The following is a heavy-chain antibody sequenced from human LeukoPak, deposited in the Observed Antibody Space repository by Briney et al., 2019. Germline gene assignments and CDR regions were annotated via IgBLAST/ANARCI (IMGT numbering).Heavy chain of an antibody. CDR3: AKDVGTTSDYFDY. CDR2: MTTNTGT. V-gene: IGHV3-23*01. Sequence: GGSLRLSCAASGFTLSNYAMSRVRQAPGKGLEWVSTMTTNTGTYYADSVKGRFSISRETSKNTLYLQMNSLRGDDTAVYYCAKDVGTTSDYFDYWGQGTPVTVSS. D-gene: IGHD1-26*01. CDR1: GFTLSNYA. J-gene: IGHJ4*02.